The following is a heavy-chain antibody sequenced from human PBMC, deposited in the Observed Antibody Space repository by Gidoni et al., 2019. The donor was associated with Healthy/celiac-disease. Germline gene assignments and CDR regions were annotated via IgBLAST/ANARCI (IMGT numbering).Heavy chain of an antibody. Sequence: EVQLVESGGGLVQPGGSLRLSCAASGFTFSSYEMNWVRQAPGKGLEWVSYISSSGSTIYYADSVKGRFTISRDNAKNSLYLQMNSLRAEDTAVYYCARARGGGSWAYFDYWGQGTLVTVSS. J-gene: IGHJ4*02. D-gene: IGHD2-15*01. CDR3: ARARGGGSWAYFDY. CDR1: GFTFSSYE. CDR2: ISSSGSTI. V-gene: IGHV3-48*03.